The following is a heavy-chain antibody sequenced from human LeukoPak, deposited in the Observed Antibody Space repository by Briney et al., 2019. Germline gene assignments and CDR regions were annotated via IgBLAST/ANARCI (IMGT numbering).Heavy chain of an antibody. CDR3: ARAPPAGPIPYPYYYYYYMDV. Sequence: SETLSLTCTVSGGSISSSNYYWGWIRQPPGKGLEWIGSIYYSGSTYYNPSLKSRVTISVDTSKNQFSLKLSSVTAADTAVYYCARAPPAGPIPYPYYYYYYMDVWGKGTTVTVSS. CDR1: GGSISSSNYY. V-gene: IGHV4-39*07. J-gene: IGHJ6*03. D-gene: IGHD6-13*01. CDR2: IYYSGST.